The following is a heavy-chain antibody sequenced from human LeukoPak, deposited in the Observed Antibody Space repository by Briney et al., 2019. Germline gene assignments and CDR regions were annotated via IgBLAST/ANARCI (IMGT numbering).Heavy chain of an antibody. J-gene: IGHJ2*01. V-gene: IGHV4-59*01. CDR3: ARQGGYNSFYWYFDL. CDR1: GGSISSYY. Sequence: SETLSLTCTVSGGSISSYYWSWIRQSPGKGLEWIGNIYYSGSINYNPSLKSRVTISVDTSKNQFSLKLNSVTSADTAVYYCARQGGYNSFYWYFDLWGRGTLVTVSS. CDR2: IYYSGSI. D-gene: IGHD5-24*01.